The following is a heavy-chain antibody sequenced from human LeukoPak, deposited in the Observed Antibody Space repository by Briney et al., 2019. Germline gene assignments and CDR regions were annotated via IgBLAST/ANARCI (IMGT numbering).Heavy chain of an antibody. CDR3: AKTRPKGRGNYFDY. Sequence: SETLSLTCTVSGGSISSSSYYWGWIRQPPGKGLEWIGSIYYSGSTYYNPSLKSRVTISVDTSKNQFSLKLSSVTAADTAVYYCAKTRPKGRGNYFDYWGRGTLVTVSS. CDR1: GGSISSSSYY. CDR2: IYYSGST. V-gene: IGHV4-39*07. J-gene: IGHJ4*02.